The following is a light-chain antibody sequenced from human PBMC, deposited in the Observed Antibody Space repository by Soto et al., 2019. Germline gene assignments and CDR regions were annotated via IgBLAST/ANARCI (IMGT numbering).Light chain of an antibody. J-gene: IGLJ1*01. CDR3: TSYTNSSSPHV. Sequence: QSVLTQPASGSGAPGQSITISCTGTSSDVGGYNYVSWYQQHPGKAPKLMIYDVSNRPSGVSNRFSGSKSGNTASLTISGLPAEDAAAYHCTSYTNSSSPHVFGTATKVTV. CDR2: DVS. CDR1: SSDVGGYNY. V-gene: IGLV2-14*01.